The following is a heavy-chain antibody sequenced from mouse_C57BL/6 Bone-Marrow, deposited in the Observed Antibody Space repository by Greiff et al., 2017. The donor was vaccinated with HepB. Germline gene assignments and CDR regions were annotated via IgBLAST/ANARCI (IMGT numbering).Heavy chain of an antibody. CDR3: ARPGDYGYDWFAY. CDR1: GFTFSDYG. D-gene: IGHD2-2*01. J-gene: IGHJ3*01. V-gene: IGHV5-17*01. Sequence: EVQRVESGGGLVKPGGSLKLSCAASGFTFSDYGMHWVRQAPEKGLEWVAYISSGSSTIYYADTVKGRFTISRDNAKNTLFLQMTSLRSEDTAMYYCARPGDYGYDWFAYWGQGTLVTVSA. CDR2: ISSGSSTI.